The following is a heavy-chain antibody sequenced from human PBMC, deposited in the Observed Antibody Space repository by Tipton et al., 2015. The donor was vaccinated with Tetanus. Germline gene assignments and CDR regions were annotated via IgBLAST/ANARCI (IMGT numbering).Heavy chain of an antibody. D-gene: IGHD3-22*01. CDR2: ISSGSTYI. J-gene: IGHJ6*02. CDR3: ARDQIVEQATRDHDYGVDV. Sequence: SLRLSCAASGFTFRSYGMHWVRRAPGKGLEWVSSISSGSTYIYYADSVKGRFTISRDNAKNSLYLLMDSLRAEDTAVYYCARDQIVEQATRDHDYGVDVWGQGTTVTVSS. CDR1: GFTFRSYG. V-gene: IGHV3-21*01.